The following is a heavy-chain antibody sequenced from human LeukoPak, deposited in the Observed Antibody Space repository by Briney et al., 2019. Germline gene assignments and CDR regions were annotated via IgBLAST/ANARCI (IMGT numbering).Heavy chain of an antibody. CDR3: VRGSGWVDY. CDR1: GFTFSDYY. Sequence: PGGSLRLSCAASGFTFSDYYMSWIRQAPGKGLEWVSYRGNVGDYTNYADSVKGRFTISRDNARNSLYLQMNSLRAEDTALYYCVRGSGWVDYWGQGTLVTVSS. D-gene: IGHD3-9*01. J-gene: IGHJ4*02. CDR2: RGNVGDYT. V-gene: IGHV3-11*05.